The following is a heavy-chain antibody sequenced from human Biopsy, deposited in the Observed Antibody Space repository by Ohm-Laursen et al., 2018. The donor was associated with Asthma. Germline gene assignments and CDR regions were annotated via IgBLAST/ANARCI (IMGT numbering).Heavy chain of an antibody. D-gene: IGHD3-16*02. CDR1: GFSFSEFV. J-gene: IGHJ5*02. CDR2: ISYDGSTK. CDR3: ARVSSYWAFDP. V-gene: IGHV3-30*03. Sequence: SLRLSCAASGFSFSEFVMHWVRQAPGKGLEWVAVISYDGSTKYYADSVKGRFTISRDNAKNTLYLQMNSLRAEDTALYYCARVSSYWAFDPWGQGTLATVSS.